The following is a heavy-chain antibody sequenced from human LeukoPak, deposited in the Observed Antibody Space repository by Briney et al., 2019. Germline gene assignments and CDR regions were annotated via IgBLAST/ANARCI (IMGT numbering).Heavy chain of an antibody. J-gene: IGHJ3*02. V-gene: IGHV3-11*04. Sequence: GGSLRLSCAASGFTFSDNYMSWIRQAPGKGLEWVSYISSSGSIYYADSVKGRFTISRDNAKNSLYLQMNSLRAEDTAVYYCARDWRDSSGKFPNDAFDIWGQGTMVTVSS. CDR3: ARDWRDSSGKFPNDAFDI. CDR1: GFTFSDNY. CDR2: ISSSGSI. D-gene: IGHD3-22*01.